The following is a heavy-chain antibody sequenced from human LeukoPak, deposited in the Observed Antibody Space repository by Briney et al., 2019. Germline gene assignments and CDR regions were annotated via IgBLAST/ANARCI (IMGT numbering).Heavy chain of an antibody. CDR3: ARRVHSGSFD. V-gene: IGHV4-4*07. Sequence: SETLSLTCTVSGDSISSYYWSWIRQPAGKGLEWIGRVYASGNANYNPSLKSRVTMSVDTSKNQFSLKLSSVTAADTAVYYCARRVHSGSFDWGQGTLVTVSS. CDR2: VYASGNA. CDR1: GDSISSYY. J-gene: IGHJ4*02. D-gene: IGHD1-26*01.